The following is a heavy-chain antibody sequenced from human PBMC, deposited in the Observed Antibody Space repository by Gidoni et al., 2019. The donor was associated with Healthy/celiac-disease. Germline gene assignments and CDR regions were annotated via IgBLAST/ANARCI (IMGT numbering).Heavy chain of an antibody. CDR2: ISYDGSNK. CDR3: AKIGYSSGWYDGYGMDV. J-gene: IGHJ6*02. CDR1: GFTFSSYG. D-gene: IGHD6-19*01. V-gene: IGHV3-30*18. Sequence: QVQLVESGGGVVQPGRSLRLSCAASGFTFSSYGMHWVRQAPGKGLEWLAVISYDGSNKYYADSVKGRFTISRDNSKNTLYLQMNSLRAEDTAVYYCAKIGYSSGWYDGYGMDVWGQGTTVTVSS.